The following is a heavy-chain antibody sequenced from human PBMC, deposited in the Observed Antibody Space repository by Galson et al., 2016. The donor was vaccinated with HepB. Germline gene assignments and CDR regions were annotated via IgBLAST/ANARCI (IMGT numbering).Heavy chain of an antibody. J-gene: IGHJ5*01. V-gene: IGHV1-46*03. CDR3: ARVDLYAFVS. CDR1: GYSFTSHF. CDR2: VNPSSGAT. D-gene: IGHD2/OR15-2a*01. Sequence: SVKVSCKASGYSFTSHFIHWVRQAPGQGLECMGIVNPSSGATSYAQKFQGRVAMNRDTSTSTLYMELSSLRSDDTAVYYRARVDLYAFVSWGQGTLVTVSS.